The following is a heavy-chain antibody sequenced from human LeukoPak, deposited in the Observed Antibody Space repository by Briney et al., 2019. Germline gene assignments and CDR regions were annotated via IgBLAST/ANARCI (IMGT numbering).Heavy chain of an antibody. CDR3: AREGSIAVAGTFDY. CDR1: GFTFSSYG. V-gene: IGHV3-30*03. CDR2: ISYDGSNK. Sequence: GRSLRLSCAASGFTFSSYGMHWVRQAPGKGLEWVAVISYDGSNKYYADSVKGRFTISRDNSKNTLYLQMNSLRAEDTAVYYCAREGSIAVAGTFDYWGQGTLVTVSS. D-gene: IGHD6-19*01. J-gene: IGHJ4*02.